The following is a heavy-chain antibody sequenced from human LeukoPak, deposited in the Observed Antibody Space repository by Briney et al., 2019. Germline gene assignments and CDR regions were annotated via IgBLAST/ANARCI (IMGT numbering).Heavy chain of an antibody. J-gene: IGHJ4*02. Sequence: SGGSLRLSCAASGFTFGSSVMSWVRQAPGKGLEWVSAISGSGGSTYYADSVKGRFTISRDNSKNTLYLQMNSLRAEDTAVYYCATGESGSYYDSPYYYWGQGTLVTVSS. CDR1: GFTFGSSV. D-gene: IGHD1-26*01. V-gene: IGHV3-23*01. CDR2: ISGSGGST. CDR3: ATGESGSYYDSPYYY.